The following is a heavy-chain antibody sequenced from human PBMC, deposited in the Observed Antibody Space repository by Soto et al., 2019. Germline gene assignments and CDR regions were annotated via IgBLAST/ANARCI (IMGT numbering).Heavy chain of an antibody. CDR1: GYTFTSYA. D-gene: IGHD2-15*01. Sequence: ASVKVSCKASGYTFTSYAMHWVRQAPGQRLEWMGWINAGNGNTKYSQKFQGRVTITRDTSASTAYMELSSLRSEDTAVYCCARSVAPYYFDYWGQGTLVTVSS. CDR3: ARSVAPYYFDY. CDR2: INAGNGNT. J-gene: IGHJ4*02. V-gene: IGHV1-3*01.